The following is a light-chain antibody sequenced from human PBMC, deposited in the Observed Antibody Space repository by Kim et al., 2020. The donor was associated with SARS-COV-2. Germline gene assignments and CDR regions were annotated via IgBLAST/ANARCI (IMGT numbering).Light chain of an antibody. V-gene: IGKV2-28*01. CDR2: LGS. CDR3: MQTLQTPRT. J-gene: IGKJ2*01. Sequence: EPASISCRSSPSPLYSNGFNYLGWYLQKPGQSPQLLIYLGSNRASGAPDRFSGSGSGTDFTLKISRVEAEDVGVYYCMQTLQTPRTFGQGTKLEI. CDR1: PSPLYSNGFNY.